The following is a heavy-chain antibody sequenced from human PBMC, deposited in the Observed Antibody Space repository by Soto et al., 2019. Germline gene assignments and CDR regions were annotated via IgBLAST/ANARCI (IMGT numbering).Heavy chain of an antibody. CDR3: ARDHLILPAHDFFYGSDV. Sequence: GSLRLSGEVSGFIFSMYSMSWVLQTPGKGLEWVAKIPQDGVDGHYADAVKGRFTISRDNGKNSLYLQMNNLRAEDTAVYYCARDHLILPAHDFFYGSDVWGRGATVTVSS. CDR1: GFIFSMYS. D-gene: IGHD2-21*02. V-gene: IGHV3-7*03. J-gene: IGHJ6*02. CDR2: IPQDGVDG.